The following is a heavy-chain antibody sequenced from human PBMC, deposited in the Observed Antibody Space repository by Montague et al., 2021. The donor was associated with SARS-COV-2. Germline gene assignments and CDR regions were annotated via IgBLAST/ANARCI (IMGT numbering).Heavy chain of an antibody. V-gene: IGHV3-21*01. CDR1: GFSFSSYH. CDR3: ARASWIVATVPDY. J-gene: IGHJ4*02. CDR2: ISPSGDYI. Sequence: SLKLSCAASGFSFSSYHMNWVRQAPGKGLEWVSSISPSGDYIYSXXSLKGLFIISRDNAKNSLYLQMSSLRAEDTAIYYCARASWIVATVPDYWGQGTLVTVSS. D-gene: IGHD5-12*01.